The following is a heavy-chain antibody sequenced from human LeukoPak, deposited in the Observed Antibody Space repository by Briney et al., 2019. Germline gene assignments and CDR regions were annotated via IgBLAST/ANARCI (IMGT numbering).Heavy chain of an antibody. Sequence: GGSLRLSCAPSGITFSSYGMHWVRQAPGKGLEWVAVISHDGNNKYYADSVKGRFTISRDNSKNTLYLQMNSLRAEDTAVYYCAKDGLQGAVFDPWGQGTLVTVSS. D-gene: IGHD4/OR15-4a*01. CDR1: GITFSSYG. V-gene: IGHV3-30*18. J-gene: IGHJ5*02. CDR3: AKDGLQGAVFDP. CDR2: ISHDGNNK.